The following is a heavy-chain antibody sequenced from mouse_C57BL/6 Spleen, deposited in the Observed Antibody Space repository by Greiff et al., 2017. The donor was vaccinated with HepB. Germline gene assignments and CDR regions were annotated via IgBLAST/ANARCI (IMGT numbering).Heavy chain of an antibody. V-gene: IGHV5-6*01. CDR2: ISSGGSYT. CDR1: GFTFSSYG. J-gene: IGHJ2*01. D-gene: IGHD2-10*01. CDR3: ARHGGFQPLLFDY. Sequence: EVHLVESGGDLVKPGGSLKLSCAAPGFTFSSYGMSWVRQTPDKRLEWVATISSGGSYTYYPDSVKGRFTISRDNAKNTLYLQMSSLKSEDTAMYYCARHGGFQPLLFDYWGQGTTLTVSS.